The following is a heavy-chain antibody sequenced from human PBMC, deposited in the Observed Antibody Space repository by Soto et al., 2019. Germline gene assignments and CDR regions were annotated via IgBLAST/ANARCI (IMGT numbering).Heavy chain of an antibody. Sequence: EVQLLESGGGLVQPGVSLRLSCAASGFTFSSYAMSWVRQAPGKGLDWVSAISGSGGSTYYADSVKGRFTISRDTSKNTLYLQMNSLRAEDTAVYYCAKDVRAITIFGVAWYYDAFDIWGQGTMVTVSS. CDR1: GFTFSSYA. V-gene: IGHV3-23*01. J-gene: IGHJ3*02. CDR3: AKDVRAITIFGVAWYYDAFDI. D-gene: IGHD3-3*01. CDR2: ISGSGGST.